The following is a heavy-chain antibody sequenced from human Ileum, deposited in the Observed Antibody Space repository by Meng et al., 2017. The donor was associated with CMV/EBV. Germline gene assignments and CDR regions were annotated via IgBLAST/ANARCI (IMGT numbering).Heavy chain of an antibody. CDR2: ITQSGDGT. D-gene: IGHD3-22*01. Sequence: CAASGVTFSSQAMSWVRPAPGKGLEWVSAITQSGDGTYYADSVKGRFTISRDNSKNTVFLQASSLRVEDTAVYYCTKIQYYYESMDVWGQGTTVTVSS. CDR3: TKIQYYYESMDV. J-gene: IGHJ6*02. V-gene: IGHV3-23*01. CDR1: GVTFSSQA.